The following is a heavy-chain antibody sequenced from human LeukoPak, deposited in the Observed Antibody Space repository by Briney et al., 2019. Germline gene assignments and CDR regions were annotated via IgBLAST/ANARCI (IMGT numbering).Heavy chain of an antibody. J-gene: IGHJ4*02. V-gene: IGHV3-23*01. D-gene: IGHD3-22*01. CDR2: ISGSGGST. Sequence: GGSLRLSCAVSGFTFSSYAMSWVRQAPGKGLEWVSAISGSGGSTYYADSVKGRFTISRDNSKNTLYLQMNSLRAEDTAVYYCALGGIMIVVHYWGQGTLVTVSS. CDR3: ALGGIMIVVHY. CDR1: GFTFSSYA.